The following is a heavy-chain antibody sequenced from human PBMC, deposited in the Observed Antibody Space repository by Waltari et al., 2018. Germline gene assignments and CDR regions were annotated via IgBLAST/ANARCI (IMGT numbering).Heavy chain of an antibody. CDR3: ARGMVQGANWFDP. V-gene: IGHV1-69*05. J-gene: IGHJ5*02. D-gene: IGHD3-10*01. CDR1: GGTFSSYA. Sequence: QVQLVQSGAEVKKPGSSVKVSCKASGGTFSSYAISWVRQAPGQGLEWMGGIIPIFGTANYAQKFQGRVTMTRDTSISTAYMELSRLRSDDTAVYYCARGMVQGANWFDPWGQGTLVTVSS. CDR2: IIPIFGTA.